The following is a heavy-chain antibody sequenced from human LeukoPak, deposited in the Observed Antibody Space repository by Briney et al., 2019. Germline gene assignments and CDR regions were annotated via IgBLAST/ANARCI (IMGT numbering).Heavy chain of an antibody. CDR2: IIPILGIA. CDR3: ARSLSRFLEWQKTGTNYYYYYGMDV. Sequence: SVKVSCKASGGTFSSYAISWVRQAPGQGLEWMGRIIPILGIANYAQKFRGRVTITADKSTSTAYMELSSLRSEDTAVYYCARSLSRFLEWQKTGTNYYYYYGMDVWGQGTTVTVSS. V-gene: IGHV1-69*04. D-gene: IGHD3-3*01. J-gene: IGHJ6*02. CDR1: GGTFSSYA.